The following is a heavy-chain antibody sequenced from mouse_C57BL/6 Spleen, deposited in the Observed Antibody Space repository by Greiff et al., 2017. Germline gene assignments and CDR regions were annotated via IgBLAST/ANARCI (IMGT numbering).Heavy chain of an antibody. Sequence: EVKLMESEGGLVQPGSSMKLSCTASGFTFSDYYMAWVRQVPEKGLEWVANINYDGSSTYYLDSLKSRFIISRDNAKNILYLQMSSLKSEDTATYYCARDVGYYDYWGQGTTLTVSS. D-gene: IGHD2-3*01. CDR2: INYDGSST. V-gene: IGHV5-16*01. CDR3: ARDVGYYDY. CDR1: GFTFSDYY. J-gene: IGHJ2*01.